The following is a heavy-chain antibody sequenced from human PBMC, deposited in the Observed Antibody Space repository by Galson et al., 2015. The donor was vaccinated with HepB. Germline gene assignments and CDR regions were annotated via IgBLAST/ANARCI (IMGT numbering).Heavy chain of an antibody. D-gene: IGHD3-16*02. Sequence: SLRLSCAASGFNFINYNMNWVRQAPGKGLEWVSYTSYSSSTRYYADSVKGRFTISRDNAKNSLDLQMNSLRDEDTAVYFCARDMAGVITIYNSYGMDVWGQGATVTVSS. V-gene: IGHV3-48*02. CDR1: GFNFINYN. CDR2: TSYSSSTR. J-gene: IGHJ6*02. CDR3: ARDMAGVITIYNSYGMDV.